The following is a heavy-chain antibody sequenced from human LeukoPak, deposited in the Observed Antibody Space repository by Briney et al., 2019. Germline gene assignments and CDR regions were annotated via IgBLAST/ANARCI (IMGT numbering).Heavy chain of an antibody. Sequence: PGESLKISCKGSGYRFTSYWISWVRQMPGKGLEWMGRIDPSDSYTNYSPSFQGHFTISADMSISTSYLQWSSLKASNTARYYGARHTSSWDEGDDYWGQGTLVTVSS. CDR2: IDPSDSYT. V-gene: IGHV5-10-1*01. D-gene: IGHD6-13*01. CDR3: ARHTSSWDEGDDY. J-gene: IGHJ4*02. CDR1: GYRFTSYW.